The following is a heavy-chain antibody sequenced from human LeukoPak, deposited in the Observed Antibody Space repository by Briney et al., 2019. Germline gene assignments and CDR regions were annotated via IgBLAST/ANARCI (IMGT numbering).Heavy chain of an antibody. CDR2: IYHSGST. CDR3: AREWRGDILWFGESPGDGMDV. D-gene: IGHD3-10*01. J-gene: IGHJ6*02. V-gene: IGHV4-4*02. CDR1: GGSISSSNW. Sequence: SGTLSLTCAVSGGSISSSNWWSWVRQPPGKGLEWIGEIYHSGSTNYNPSLKSRVTISVDKSKNQFSLKLSSVTAADTAVYYYAREWRGDILWFGESPGDGMDVWGQGTTVTVSS.